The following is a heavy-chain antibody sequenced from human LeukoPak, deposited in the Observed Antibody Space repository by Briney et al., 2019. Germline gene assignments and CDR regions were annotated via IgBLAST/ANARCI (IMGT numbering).Heavy chain of an antibody. CDR1: GFTFSSYA. J-gene: IGHJ6*02. D-gene: IGHD6-13*01. CDR3: ARLGAAADLDSFYGMDV. V-gene: IGHV3-23*01. Sequence: PGGSLRLSCAASGFTFSSYAMSWVRQAPGRGLEWVSVIRVSGGSTFFADSVKGRFTISRDNSKNTLFLQMNSLRAEDTAVYYCARLGAAADLDSFYGMDVWGHGTTVTV. CDR2: IRVSGGST.